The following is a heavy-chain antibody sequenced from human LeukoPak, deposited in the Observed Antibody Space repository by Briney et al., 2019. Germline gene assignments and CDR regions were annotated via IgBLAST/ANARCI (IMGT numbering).Heavy chain of an antibody. Sequence: GGSLRLSCAASGFTFDDYAMHWVRQAPGKGLEWVSGISWNSGSIGYADSVKGRFTISRDNAKNSLYLQMNSLRAEDTAVYYCARDSPPDYWGQGTVVTVPS. V-gene: IGHV3-9*01. CDR2: ISWNSGSI. CDR1: GFTFDDYA. D-gene: IGHD1-14*01. J-gene: IGHJ3*01. CDR3: ARDSPPDY.